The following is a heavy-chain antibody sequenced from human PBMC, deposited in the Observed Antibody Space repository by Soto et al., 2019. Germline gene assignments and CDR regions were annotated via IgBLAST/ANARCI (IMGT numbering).Heavy chain of an antibody. CDR1: GFTFSSYA. J-gene: IGHJ3*02. V-gene: IGHV3-23*01. D-gene: IGHD6-13*01. CDR2: ISGSGGST. Sequence: EVQLLESGGGLVQPGGSLRLSCATSGFTFSSYAMSWVRQAPGKGLEWVSAISGSGGSTYYADSVKGLFTISRDNSTNTLYLQMNSLRAEDTAVYYCAKIPHSSSWYLDAFDIWGQGTMVTVSS. CDR3: AKIPHSSSWYLDAFDI.